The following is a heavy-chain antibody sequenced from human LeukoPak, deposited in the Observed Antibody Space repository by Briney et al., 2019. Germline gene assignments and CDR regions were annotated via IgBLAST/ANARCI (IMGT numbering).Heavy chain of an antibody. Sequence: GGSLRLSCAASGFTFSTYAMSWVRQAPGKGLEWVSAFSGSGDNTYYADSVKGRFTVSRDISKNTLFLQMSSLRAEDTAVYYCAKSYRDCSSTSCYAVNHWGQGTLVTVSS. J-gene: IGHJ5*02. CDR2: FSGSGDNT. V-gene: IGHV3-23*01. CDR1: GFTFSTYA. CDR3: AKSYRDCSSTSCYAVNH. D-gene: IGHD2-2*01.